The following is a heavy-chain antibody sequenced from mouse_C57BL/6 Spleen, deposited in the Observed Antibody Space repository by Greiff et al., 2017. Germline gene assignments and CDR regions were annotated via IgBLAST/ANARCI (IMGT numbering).Heavy chain of an antibody. D-gene: IGHD1-1*01. CDR2: IYPGDGDT. CDR1: GYAFSSYW. Sequence: VQLQQSGAELVKPGASVKISCKASGYAFSSYWMNWVKQRPGKGLEWIGQIYPGDGDTNYNGKFKGKATLTADKSSSTAYMQLSSLTSEDSAVYFCARGEKRVVANEYYFDYWGQGTTLTVSS. V-gene: IGHV1-80*01. CDR3: ARGEKRVVANEYYFDY. J-gene: IGHJ2*01.